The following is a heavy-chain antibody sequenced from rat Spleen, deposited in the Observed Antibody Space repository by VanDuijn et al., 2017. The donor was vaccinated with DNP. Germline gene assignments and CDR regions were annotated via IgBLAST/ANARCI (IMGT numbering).Heavy chain of an antibody. V-gene: IGHV5-20*01. J-gene: IGHJ3*01. Sequence: EVQLVESGGGLVQPGRSLKLSCAASEFTFSYYDMAWVRQAPTKGLEWVASINPSGGSTYYRDSVKGRFTVSRDNAKSRLYLQMDSLRSEDTATYYCTATPTGMGFAYWSQGTLVTVSS. CDR1: EFTFSYYD. D-gene: IGHD1-4*01. CDR3: TATPTGMGFAY. CDR2: INPSGGST.